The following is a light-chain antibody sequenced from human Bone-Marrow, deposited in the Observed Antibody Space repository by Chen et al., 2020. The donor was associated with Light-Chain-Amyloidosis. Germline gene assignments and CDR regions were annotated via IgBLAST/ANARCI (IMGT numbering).Light chain of an antibody. CDR3: MQGTHWPLT. V-gene: IGKV2-30*01. CDR2: KVS. Sequence: DVVMTQSQLSLPVTLGQPASISCRSTQSLVNIDGNTYLSWFQQRPGQSPRRLIYKVSNRDVGVPDRFSGSGSGTDFTLKISRVEAEDVGVYYCMQGTHWPLTFGGGTNVEIK. J-gene: IGKJ4*01. CDR1: QSLVNIDGNTY.